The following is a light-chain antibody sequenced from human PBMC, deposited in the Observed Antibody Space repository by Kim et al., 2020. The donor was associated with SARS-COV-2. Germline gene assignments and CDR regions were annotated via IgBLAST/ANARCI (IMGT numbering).Light chain of an antibody. CDR1: QSSSSY. V-gene: IGKV1-39*01. J-gene: IGKJ5*01. CDR2: AAS. CDR3: QQSYSTPGT. Sequence: ASVGDRVTITCRASQSSSSYLSWYQQKPGKAPKLLIYAASSLQSGVPSRFSGSGSGTDFTLTISSLQPEDFATYYCQQSYSTPGTFGQGTRLEIK.